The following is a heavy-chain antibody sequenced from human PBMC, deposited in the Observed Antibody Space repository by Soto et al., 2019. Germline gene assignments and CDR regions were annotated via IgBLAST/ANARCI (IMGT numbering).Heavy chain of an antibody. V-gene: IGHV4-59*01. CDR3: ARGLVVATHRSYYYYYYMDV. CDR2: IYYSGST. J-gene: IGHJ6*03. Sequence: PSETLSLTCTVSGGSISSYYWSWIRQPPGKGLEWIGYIYYSGSTNYNPSLKSRVTISVDTTKNQFSLKLSSVTAADTAVYYCARGLVVATHRSYYYYYYMDVWGKGTTVTVSS. D-gene: IGHD2-15*01. CDR1: GGSISSYY.